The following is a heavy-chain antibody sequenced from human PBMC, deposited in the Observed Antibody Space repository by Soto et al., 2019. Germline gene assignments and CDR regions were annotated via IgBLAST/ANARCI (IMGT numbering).Heavy chain of an antibody. J-gene: IGHJ4*02. Sequence: QLLESGPGLVKPSETLSLTCTVSGGSISSSSYYWGWIRQPPGKGLEWIGSIYYSGSTYYNPSLKSRVTISVDTSKNQFSLKLSSVTAADTAVYYCSSGFPSGQGHWGQGTLVTVSS. D-gene: IGHD6-19*01. CDR3: SSGFPSGQGH. CDR2: IYYSGST. CDR1: GGSISSSSYY. V-gene: IGHV4-39*01.